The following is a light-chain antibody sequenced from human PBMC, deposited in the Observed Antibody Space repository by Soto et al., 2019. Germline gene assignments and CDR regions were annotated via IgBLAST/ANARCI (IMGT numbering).Light chain of an antibody. CDR3: QQYNNWPFT. CDR2: GAS. Sequence: EIALTQSPGTLSLSPGERATLSCRASQSVSSNLAWYQQKPGQAPRLLIYGASTRATGIPARFSGSGSGTEFTLTISSLQSEDFAVYYCQQYNNWPFTFGPGTKVDIK. J-gene: IGKJ3*01. V-gene: IGKV3-15*01. CDR1: QSVSSN.